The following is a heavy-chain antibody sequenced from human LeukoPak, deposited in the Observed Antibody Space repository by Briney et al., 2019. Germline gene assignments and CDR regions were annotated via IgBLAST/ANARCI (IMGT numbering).Heavy chain of an antibody. CDR3: ARGVSVGRTAAGKGRYYFDY. D-gene: IGHD6-13*01. Sequence: RSSETLSLTCTVSGGSISSSDYYWGWIRQPPGKGLEWIGSIYFGGSTYYNPSLKSRVTISVDTSMNQFSLKLSSVTAADTAVYYCARGVSVGRTAAGKGRYYFDYWGQGTLVTVSS. CDR2: IYFGGST. CDR1: GGSISSSDYY. J-gene: IGHJ4*02. V-gene: IGHV4-39*01.